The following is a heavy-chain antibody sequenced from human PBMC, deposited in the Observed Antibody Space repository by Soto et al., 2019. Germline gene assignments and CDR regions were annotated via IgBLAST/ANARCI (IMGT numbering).Heavy chain of an antibody. V-gene: IGHV1-2*04. Sequence: GASVKVSCKASGYTFTGYYMHWVRQAPGQGLEWMGWINPNSGGTNYAQKFQGWVTMTRDTSISTAYMELSRLRSDDTAVYYCARELGYSSSWTPYYYYGMDVWGQGTTVTVSS. CDR2: INPNSGGT. D-gene: IGHD6-13*01. CDR3: ARELGYSSSWTPYYYYGMDV. CDR1: GYTFTGYY. J-gene: IGHJ6*02.